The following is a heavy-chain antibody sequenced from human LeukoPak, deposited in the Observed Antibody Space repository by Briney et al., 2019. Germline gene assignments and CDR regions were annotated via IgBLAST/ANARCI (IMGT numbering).Heavy chain of an antibody. CDR3: ARRYYYNLGSFPFDF. CDR2: VHNSGTT. D-gene: IGHD3-10*01. CDR1: GGPFSGYF. J-gene: IGHJ4*02. V-gene: IGHV4-34*01. Sequence: SETLSLTCAVSGGPFSGYFWSWIRQSSGKGLEWIGEVHNSGTTNYNPSLNGRVTISGDTSKNQFYLNLSSVTAADTAVYYCARRYYYNLGSFPFDFWGQGTLVTVSS.